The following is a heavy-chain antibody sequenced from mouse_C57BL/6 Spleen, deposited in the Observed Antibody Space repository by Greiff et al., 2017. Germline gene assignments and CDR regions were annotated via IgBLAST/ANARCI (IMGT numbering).Heavy chain of an antibody. J-gene: IGHJ4*01. CDR1: GFTFSDAW. CDR2: IRNKANNHAT. CDR3: TRRGDAMDY. V-gene: IGHV6-6*01. Sequence: EVQVVESGGGLVRPGGSMKLSFAASGFTFSDAWMDWVRQSPEKGLEWVAAIRNKANNHATYYAESVKGRFTISRDDSNSSVYLQMNSLRAEDTGIYDCTRRGDAMDYWGQGTSVTVSS.